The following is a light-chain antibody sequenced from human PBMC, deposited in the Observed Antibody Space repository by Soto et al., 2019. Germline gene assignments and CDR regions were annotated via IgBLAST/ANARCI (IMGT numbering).Light chain of an antibody. CDR1: QSVSSY. CDR2: DAS. CDR3: QQYNNWPRIT. J-gene: IGKJ5*01. V-gene: IGKV3D-15*01. Sequence: EIVVTQSPATLSVSPGERATLSCRASQSVSSYLAWYQQKPGQAPRLLIYDASNRATGIPARFSGSGSGTEFNITISSLQSEDSAVYYCQQYNNWPRITFGQGTRLEI.